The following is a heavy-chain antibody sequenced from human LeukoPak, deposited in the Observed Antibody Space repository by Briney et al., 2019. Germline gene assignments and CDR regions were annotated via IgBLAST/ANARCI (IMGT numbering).Heavy chain of an antibody. V-gene: IGHV4-34*01. J-gene: IGHJ4*02. CDR1: GGSFSGYY. CDR3: ARGRITIFGVVTLFDY. D-gene: IGHD3-3*01. CDR2: INHSGST. Sequence: SETLSLTCAVYGGSFSGYYWSWIRQPPGKGLEWIGEINHSGSTNYNPSLKSRVTISVDTSKNQFSLKLSSVTAADTAVYYCARGRITIFGVVTLFDYWGQGTLVTVSS.